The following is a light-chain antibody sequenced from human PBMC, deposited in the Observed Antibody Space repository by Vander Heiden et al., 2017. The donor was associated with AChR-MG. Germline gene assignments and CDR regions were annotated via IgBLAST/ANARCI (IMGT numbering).Light chain of an antibody. CDR3: AAWDDSLNGPV. J-gene: IGLJ3*02. CDR2: SNN. CDR1: RPNPASNT. Sequence: QSVLTHPPSASGTTGQRVTTSRSGSRPNPASNTVNWYQQQVPGTAPKLLIYSNNQRPSGVPDRFSGSKSGTSASLAISGLQSEDEADYYCAAWDDSLNGPVFGGGTELTVL. V-gene: IGLV1-44*01.